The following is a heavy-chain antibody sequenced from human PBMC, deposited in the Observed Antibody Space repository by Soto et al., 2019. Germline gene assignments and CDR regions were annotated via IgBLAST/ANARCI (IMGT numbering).Heavy chain of an antibody. CDR3: AKNHLPQYYYDLPWFDP. V-gene: IGHV3-30*18. CDR1: GFIFSDYG. Sequence: PGGSLRLSCAASGFIFSDYGMHWVRQAPGKGLEWMAIISSDGSDKYYADSVKGRFTISRDNSKNTLYLQMNSLRAEETAVYYCAKNHLPQYYYDLPWFDPWGQGTLVTVSS. CDR2: ISSDGSDK. D-gene: IGHD3-3*01. J-gene: IGHJ5*02.